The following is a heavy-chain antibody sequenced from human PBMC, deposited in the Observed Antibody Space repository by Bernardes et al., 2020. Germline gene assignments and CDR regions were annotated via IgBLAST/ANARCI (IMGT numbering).Heavy chain of an antibody. CDR1: GGTFSSYA. J-gene: IGHJ4*02. Sequence: SVKVSCKASGGTFSSYAISWVRQAPGQGLEWMGGIIPIFGTANYAQKFQGRVTITADKSTSTAYMELSSLRSEDTAVYYCARGRLHMATINFQSYYFDYWGQGTLVTVSS. D-gene: IGHD5-12*01. CDR3: ARGRLHMATINFQSYYFDY. V-gene: IGHV1-69*06. CDR2: IIPIFGTA.